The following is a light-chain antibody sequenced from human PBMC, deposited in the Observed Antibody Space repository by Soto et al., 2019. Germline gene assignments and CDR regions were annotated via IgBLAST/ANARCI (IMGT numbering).Light chain of an antibody. CDR2: AAS. CDR1: QGIGHH. V-gene: IGKV1-39*01. J-gene: IGKJ1*01. CDR3: QQSYSTPRT. Sequence: IQRTQPSSSLSAPVRHRVTITCLWGQGIGHHLAWFQHRPGKARKLLIYAASSLQSGVPSRFSGSGSGTDFSLIISSLQPEDFSTYYSQQSYSTPRTFGQGTKVDIK.